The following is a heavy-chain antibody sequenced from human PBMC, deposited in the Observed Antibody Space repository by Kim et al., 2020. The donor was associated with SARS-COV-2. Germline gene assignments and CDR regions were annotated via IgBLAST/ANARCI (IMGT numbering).Heavy chain of an antibody. CDR1: GYSFTSYW. J-gene: IGHJ5*02. Sequence: GESLKISCKGSGYSFTSYWIGWVRQMPGKGLEWMGIIYPGDSDTRYSPSFQGQVTISADKSISTAYLQWSSLKASDTAMYYCARLMGYSYGPNWFDPCGQGTLVTVSS. V-gene: IGHV5-51*01. CDR2: IYPGDSDT. D-gene: IGHD5-18*01. CDR3: ARLMGYSYGPNWFDP.